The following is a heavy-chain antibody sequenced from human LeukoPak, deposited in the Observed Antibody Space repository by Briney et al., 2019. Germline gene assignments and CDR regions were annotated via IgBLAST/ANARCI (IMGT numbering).Heavy chain of an antibody. D-gene: IGHD4-17*01. CDR2: IRSKAYGGTT. CDR1: GFTFGDYD. Sequence: PSRTLRVSGTASGFTFGDYDMSWVRQAPGKGLVWVGFIRSKAYGGTTEYAASVKGRLTISRDDSKSIAYLQMNSLKTEDTAVYYCTRDRDGDLYFDYWGQVTLVTVSS. J-gene: IGHJ4*02. CDR3: TRDRDGDLYFDY. V-gene: IGHV3-49*04.